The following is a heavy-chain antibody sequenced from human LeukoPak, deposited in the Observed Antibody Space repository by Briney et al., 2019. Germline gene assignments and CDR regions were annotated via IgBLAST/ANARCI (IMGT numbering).Heavy chain of an antibody. J-gene: IGHJ4*02. D-gene: IGHD6-13*01. CDR2: IYYSGST. Sequence: KSSETLSLTCIVSGGSISSYYWSWIRQPPGKGLEWSGYIYYSGSTNYNPSLKSRVTISVDTSKNQFSLKLSSVTAADTAVYYCASSSSWYFYFDYWGQGTLVTVSS. CDR3: ASSSSWYFYFDY. CDR1: GGSISSYY. V-gene: IGHV4-59*08.